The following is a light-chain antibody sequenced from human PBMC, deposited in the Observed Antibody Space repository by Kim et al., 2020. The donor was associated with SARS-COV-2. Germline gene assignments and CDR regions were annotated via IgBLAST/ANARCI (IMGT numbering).Light chain of an antibody. Sequence: ASVGDKVTITCRASQGSRNDLGWYQQKPGKAPKLLIYGASNSQSGVPSRFSGSGSGTDFTLTISSLQPEDFATYYCLQDYKYPITFGQGTRLEIK. CDR3: LQDYKYPIT. CDR1: QGSRND. V-gene: IGKV1-6*01. J-gene: IGKJ5*01. CDR2: GAS.